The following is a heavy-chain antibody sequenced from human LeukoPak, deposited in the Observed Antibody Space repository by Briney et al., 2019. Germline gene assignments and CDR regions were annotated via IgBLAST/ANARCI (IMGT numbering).Heavy chain of an antibody. Sequence: GGSLRLSCAASGFTFSSYSMNWVRQAPGKGLEWVSSISSSSSYIYYADSVKGRFTISRDNSKNTLYLQMNSLRAEDTAVYYCARGSRDGYDKGVVAIDYWGQGTLVTVSS. J-gene: IGHJ4*02. CDR1: GFTFSSYS. CDR2: ISSSSSYI. CDR3: ARGSRDGYDKGVVAIDY. D-gene: IGHD5-24*01. V-gene: IGHV3-21*04.